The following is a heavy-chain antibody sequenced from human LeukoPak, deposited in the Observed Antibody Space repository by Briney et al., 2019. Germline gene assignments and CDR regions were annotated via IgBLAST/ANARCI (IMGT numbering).Heavy chain of an antibody. CDR2: FYTSGST. D-gene: IGHD2-2*01. Sequence: SETLSLTCTVSGGSISSYYWSWIRQPAGKGLEWIGRFYTSGSTDYNPSLKSRVTMSVDTSKNQFSLKLSSVTAADTAVYYCARRDSSTTSCGFDPWGQGTLVTVSS. J-gene: IGHJ5*02. CDR3: ARRDSSTTSCGFDP. CDR1: GGSISSYY. V-gene: IGHV4-4*07.